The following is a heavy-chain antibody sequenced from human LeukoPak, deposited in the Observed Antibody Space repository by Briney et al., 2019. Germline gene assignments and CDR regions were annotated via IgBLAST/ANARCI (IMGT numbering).Heavy chain of an antibody. J-gene: IGHJ4*02. Sequence: GRSLRLSCAASGFTFSSYAMHWVRQAPGKGLEWVAVISYDGSNKYYADSVKGRFTISRDNSKNTLYLQMKSLRAEDTAVYYCAGIDTVTTGGYWGQGTLVTVSS. CDR2: ISYDGSNK. D-gene: IGHD4-17*01. V-gene: IGHV3-30-3*01. CDR3: AGIDTVTTGGY. CDR1: GFTFSSYA.